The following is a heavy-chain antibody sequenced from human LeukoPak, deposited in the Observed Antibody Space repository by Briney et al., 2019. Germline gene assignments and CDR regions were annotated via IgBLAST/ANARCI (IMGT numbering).Heavy chain of an antibody. J-gene: IGHJ3*02. CDR3: ARNGYNDYGDFDAFDI. D-gene: IGHD4-17*01. Sequence: SETLSLTCTVSGGSISSYYWSWIRQPPGKGLEWIGYIYYSGSTNYNPSLKSRVTISVDTSKNHFSLKLSSVTAADTAAYYCARNGYNDYGDFDAFDIWGQGTMVTVSS. V-gene: IGHV4-59*01. CDR2: IYYSGST. CDR1: GGSISSYY.